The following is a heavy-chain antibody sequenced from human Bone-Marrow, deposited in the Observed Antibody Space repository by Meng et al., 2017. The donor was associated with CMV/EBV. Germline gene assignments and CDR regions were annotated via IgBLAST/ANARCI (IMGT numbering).Heavy chain of an antibody. D-gene: IGHD3-16*01. V-gene: IGHV1-2*02. CDR2: IDPSSGGT. Sequence: ASVKVSCKASGYTFTGYFLHWMRQAPGQGLEWMGWIDPSSGGTNYAQKFQGRVTMTRDTSISTAYMELSRLRSDDTAVYYCAREAMRAYYFDYWDQGTLVTVSS. CDR3: AREAMRAYYFDY. CDR1: GYTFTGYF. J-gene: IGHJ4*02.